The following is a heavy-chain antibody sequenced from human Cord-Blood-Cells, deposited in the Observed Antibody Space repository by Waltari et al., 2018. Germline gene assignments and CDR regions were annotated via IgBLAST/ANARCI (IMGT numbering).Heavy chain of an antibody. J-gene: IGHJ6*02. CDR1: GGSFSGYY. D-gene: IGHD2-2*01. CDR3: ARRGCSSTSCYVHYYYGMDV. CDR2: INHSGST. V-gene: IGHV4-34*01. Sequence: QVQLQQWGAGLLKPSETLSLTCAVSGGSFSGYYWSWIRQPPGKGLEWIGEINHSGSTNYNPSLKSRVTISVDTSKNQFSLKLSSVTAADTAVYYCARRGCSSTSCYVHYYYGMDVWGQGTTVTVSS.